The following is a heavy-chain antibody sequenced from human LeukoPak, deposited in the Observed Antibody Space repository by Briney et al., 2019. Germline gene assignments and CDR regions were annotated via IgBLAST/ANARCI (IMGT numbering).Heavy chain of an antibody. Sequence: PGGSLRLSCAASGFTPISYRLPRVRQVPGKGLVWVSRINSDGSITNYAESVKGRFTISRDNAKNTVYLQMNSLRAEDTAQYFCARASSQSGSEDNLFAPCGQGTLVTVSS. CDR2: INSDGSIT. J-gene: IGHJ5*02. D-gene: IGHD5-12*01. V-gene: IGHV3-74*01. CDR3: ARASSQSGSEDNLFAP. CDR1: GFTPISYR.